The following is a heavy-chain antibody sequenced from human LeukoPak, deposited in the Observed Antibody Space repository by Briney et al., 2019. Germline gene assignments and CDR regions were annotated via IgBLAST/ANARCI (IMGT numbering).Heavy chain of an antibody. CDR1: GFTFSSYS. Sequence: GGSLRLSCAASGFTFSSYSMNWVRQAPGKGLEWVSYISSSSSTIYYADSVKGRFTISRDNAKNSLYLQMNSLRAEDTAVYYCARGPLYYYDSSGYYRTGFDYWGQGTLVTVSS. CDR2: ISSSSSTI. D-gene: IGHD3-22*01. CDR3: ARGPLYYYDSSGYYRTGFDY. V-gene: IGHV3-48*04. J-gene: IGHJ4*02.